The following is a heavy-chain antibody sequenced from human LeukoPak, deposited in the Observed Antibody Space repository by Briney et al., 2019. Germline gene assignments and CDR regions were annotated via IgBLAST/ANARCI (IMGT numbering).Heavy chain of an antibody. D-gene: IGHD3-3*01. CDR1: GGSISSYY. V-gene: IGHV4-4*07. CDR3: ARSGGDFWSGSFGYLDY. Sequence: SETLSLTCSVSGGSISSYYWSGLRQPAGKGLEWIGRIYITWSTNYNPSLKRRVTLSVDTSKSQFSLRLSSVTAADTAVYYCARSGGDFWSGSFGYLDYWGQGTLVTVSS. CDR2: IYITWST. J-gene: IGHJ4*02.